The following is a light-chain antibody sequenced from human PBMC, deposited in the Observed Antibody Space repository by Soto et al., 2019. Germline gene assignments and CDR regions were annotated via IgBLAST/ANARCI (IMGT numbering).Light chain of an antibody. J-gene: IGKJ1*01. CDR1: QGISSY. V-gene: IGKV1-9*01. CDR2: AAS. CDR3: QQLNTYPPWP. Sequence: DIQLTQSPSFLSASVGDRVTITCRASQGISSYLAWYQQKPGKAPELLIYAASTLQSGVPSRFSGSGSGTDFTLTISSLQPEDSATYYCQQLNTYPPWPFGQGTKVEI.